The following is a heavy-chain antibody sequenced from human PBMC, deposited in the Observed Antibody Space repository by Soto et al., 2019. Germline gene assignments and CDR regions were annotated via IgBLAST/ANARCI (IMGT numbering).Heavy chain of an antibody. D-gene: IGHD6-19*01. CDR3: ARTRAVWFDP. Sequence: SETLSLTCTVSGGSISSGGYYWSWIRQHPGKGLEWIGYIYHSGTTYYNPSLKSRVTISVDTSKNQFSLKLSSVTAADTAVYYCARTRAVWFDPWGQGTLVTVSS. CDR2: IYHSGTT. CDR1: GGSISSGGYY. V-gene: IGHV4-31*03. J-gene: IGHJ5*02.